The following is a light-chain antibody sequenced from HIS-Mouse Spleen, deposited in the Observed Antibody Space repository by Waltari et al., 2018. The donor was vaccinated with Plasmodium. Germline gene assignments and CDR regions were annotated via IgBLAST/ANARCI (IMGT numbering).Light chain of an antibody. CDR2: GKN. V-gene: IGLV3-19*01. Sequence: SSELTPDPAVSVALGQTVRITCQGDSLRSYYASWYQQKPGQAPLLVIYGKNNRPSGIPDRFSGSSSGNTAALTITGAQAEDEADYDCNSRDSSGNHLVFGGGTKLTVL. CDR1: SLRSYY. J-gene: IGLJ2*01. CDR3: NSRDSSGNHLV.